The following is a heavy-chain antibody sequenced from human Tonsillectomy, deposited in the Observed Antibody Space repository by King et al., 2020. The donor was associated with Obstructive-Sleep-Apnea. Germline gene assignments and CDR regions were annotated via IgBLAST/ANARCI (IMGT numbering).Heavy chain of an antibody. J-gene: IGHJ4*02. Sequence: QLVQSGAEVKQPGSSVKVSCKASGGTFSSYAISWVRQAPGQGLEWMGRIIPILGIANYAQKFQGRVTITADKSTSTAYMELSSLRSEDTAVYYCARDSTVTTGSGDYWGQGTLVTVSS. CDR3: ARDSTVTTGSGDY. CDR2: IIPILGIA. D-gene: IGHD4-17*01. CDR1: GGTFSSYA. V-gene: IGHV1-69*04.